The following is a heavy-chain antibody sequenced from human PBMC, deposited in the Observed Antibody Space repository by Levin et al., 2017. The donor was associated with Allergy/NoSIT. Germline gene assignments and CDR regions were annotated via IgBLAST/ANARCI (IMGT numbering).Heavy chain of an antibody. Sequence: SQTLSLTCSVSGGSITSGDKYWSWIRQPPGKGLEWIGYIFHSGSTHYTPSLKRRLTMSVDTSKNQVSLKLSSVTAADTAVYYCARGGFGDFDPWGQGTLVTVSS. D-gene: IGHD3-10*01. V-gene: IGHV4-30-4*01. J-gene: IGHJ5*02. CDR3: ARGGFGDFDP. CDR1: GGSITSGDKY. CDR2: IFHSGST.